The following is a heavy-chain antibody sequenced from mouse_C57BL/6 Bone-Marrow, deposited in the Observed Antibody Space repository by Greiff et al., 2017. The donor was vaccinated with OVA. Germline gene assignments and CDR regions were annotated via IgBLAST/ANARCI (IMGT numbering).Heavy chain of an antibody. V-gene: IGHV1-15*01. CDR3: TREHPITTVVGGFDY. J-gene: IGHJ2*01. CDR2: IDPETGGT. D-gene: IGHD1-1*01. CDR1: GYTFTDYE. Sequence: VQLQQSGAELVRPGASVTLSCKASGYTFTDYEMHWVKQTPVHGLEWIGAIDPETGGTAYNQKFKGKAILTADKSSSTAYMELRSLTSEDSAVYYCTREHPITTVVGGFDYWGQGTTLTVSS.